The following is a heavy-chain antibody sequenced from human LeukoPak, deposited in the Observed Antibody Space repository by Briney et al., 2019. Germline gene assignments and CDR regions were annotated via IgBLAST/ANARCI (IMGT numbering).Heavy chain of an antibody. CDR1: GGSFSGYY. CDR2: INHSGST. Sequence: PSETLSLTCAVSGGSFSGYYWSWIRQPPGKGLEWIGEINHSGSTNYNPSLKSRVTISVDTSKNQFSLKLSSVTAADTAVYYCAREDYDSSGYLDAFDIWGQGTMVTVSS. J-gene: IGHJ3*02. V-gene: IGHV4-34*01. D-gene: IGHD3-22*01. CDR3: AREDYDSSGYLDAFDI.